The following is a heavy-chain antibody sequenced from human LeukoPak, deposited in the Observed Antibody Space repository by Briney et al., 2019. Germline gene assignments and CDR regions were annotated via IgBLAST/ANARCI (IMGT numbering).Heavy chain of an antibody. V-gene: IGHV3-11*01. CDR3: ARDRNYYYYMDV. Sequence: PGGSLRLSCAASGFTFSDYYMSWIRQAPGKGLELVSYISSSGSTIYYADSVKGRFTISRDNAKNSLYLQMNSLRAEDTAVYYCARDRNYYYYMDVWGKGTTVTVSS. J-gene: IGHJ6*03. CDR2: ISSSGSTI. CDR1: GFTFSDYY.